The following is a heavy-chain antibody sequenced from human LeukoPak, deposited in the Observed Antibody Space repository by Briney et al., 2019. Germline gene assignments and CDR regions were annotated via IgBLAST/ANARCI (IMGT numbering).Heavy chain of an antibody. V-gene: IGHV4-39*07. CDR3: ARRPGYTSSWFAFDI. Sequence: PSETLSLTCTVSGGSISSSSYYWGWIRQPPGKGLEWIGSIYYSGSTYYNPSLKSRVTISVDTSKNQFSLRLSSVTAADTAVYYCARRPGYTSSWFAFDIWGQGTMVTVSS. CDR2: IYYSGST. D-gene: IGHD6-13*01. CDR1: GGSISSSSYY. J-gene: IGHJ3*02.